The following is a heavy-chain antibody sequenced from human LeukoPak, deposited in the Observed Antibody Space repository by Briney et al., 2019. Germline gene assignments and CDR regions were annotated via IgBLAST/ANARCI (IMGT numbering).Heavy chain of an antibody. CDR1: GGTFSSYT. CDR3: ARDKYYYYYGMDV. J-gene: IGHJ6*02. CDR2: INTNTGNP. V-gene: IGHV7-4-1*02. Sequence: ASVKVSCKASGGTFSSYTISWVRQAPGQGLEWMGWINTNTGNPTYAQGFTGRFVFSLDTSVSTAYLQISSLKAEDTAVYYCARDKYYYYYGMDVWGQGTTVTVSS.